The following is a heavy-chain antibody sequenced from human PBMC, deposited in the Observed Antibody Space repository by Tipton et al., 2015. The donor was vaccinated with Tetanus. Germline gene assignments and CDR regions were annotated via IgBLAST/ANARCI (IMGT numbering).Heavy chain of an antibody. CDR2: INHSGST. D-gene: IGHD1-1*01. CDR3: VTVNFPNYYHYGMDV. CDR1: GASISSSRRFD. Sequence: TLSLTCTVSGASISSSRRFDCGWIRQAPGKGLEWIGEINHSGSTNHNPSLKSRVTLSVDTSKNQFSLKLNSVTAADTAMYYCVTVNFPNYYHYGMDVWGQGTTVTVSS. V-gene: IGHV4-39*07. J-gene: IGHJ6*02.